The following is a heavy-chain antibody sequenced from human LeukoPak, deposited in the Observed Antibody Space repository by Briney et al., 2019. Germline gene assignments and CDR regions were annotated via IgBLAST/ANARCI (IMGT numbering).Heavy chain of an antibody. V-gene: IGHV3-74*01. D-gene: IGHD1-1*01. CDR2: INSDGSST. J-gene: IGHJ3*02. CDR1: GFTFSSYW. Sequence: PGGSLRLSCAASGFTFSSYWMHWVRQAPGKGLVWVSRINSDGSSTSYADSVKGRFTISRDSAKNTLYLQMNSLRAEDTAVYYCARVGYNWNDGEGAFDIWGQGTMVTVSS. CDR3: ARVGYNWNDGEGAFDI.